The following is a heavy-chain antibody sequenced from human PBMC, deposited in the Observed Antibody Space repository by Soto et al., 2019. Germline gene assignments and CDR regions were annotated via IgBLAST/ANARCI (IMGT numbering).Heavy chain of an antibody. J-gene: IGHJ5*02. CDR1: GFTFDDYG. Sequence: GGSLRLSCAASGFTFDDYGMSWVRQAPGKGLEWVSGINWNGGSTGYADSVKGRFTISRDNAKNSLYLQMNSLRAEDTALYHCARGYRGYGDFEGGFLDPWGQGTLVTVSS. CDR2: INWNGGST. CDR3: ARGYRGYGDFEGGFLDP. D-gene: IGHD4-17*01. V-gene: IGHV3-20*01.